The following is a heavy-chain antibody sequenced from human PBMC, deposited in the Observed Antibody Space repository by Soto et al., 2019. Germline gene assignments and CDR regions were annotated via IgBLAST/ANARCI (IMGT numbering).Heavy chain of an antibody. J-gene: IGHJ3*01. V-gene: IGHV4-28*03. D-gene: IGHD2-15*01. Sequence: QVQLQELGPRLVKPSDTLSLTCAVSGYSISSSNWWGWIRQPPGKGLEWIGYIHYSGTTYDNPSLNSRVTMSVDTSKNQFTLKLSSVTAVDTALYYCARGGGNGDAFDVWGQGTLVTVSS. CDR3: ARGGGNGDAFDV. CDR2: IHYSGTT. CDR1: GYSISSSNW.